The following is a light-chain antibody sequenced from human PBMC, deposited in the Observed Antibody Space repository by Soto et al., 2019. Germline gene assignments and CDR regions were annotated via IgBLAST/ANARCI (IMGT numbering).Light chain of an antibody. Sequence: EIVLTQSPGTLSLSPGERAALSCRASQSVSNNYLAWYQQKPGQAPRLLIYGASNRATGIPDRFSGSGSGTDFTLTIRGLQPEDAALYYCQQYGSSPITFGRGTRLEI. V-gene: IGKV3-20*01. CDR3: QQYGSSPIT. CDR1: QSVSNNY. CDR2: GAS. J-gene: IGKJ5*01.